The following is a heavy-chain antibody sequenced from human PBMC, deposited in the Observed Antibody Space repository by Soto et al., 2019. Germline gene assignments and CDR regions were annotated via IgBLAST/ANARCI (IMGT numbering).Heavy chain of an antibody. V-gene: IGHV3-30*18. CDR2: ISYDGSNK. CDR1: GFTFSSYG. Sequence: GGSLRLSCAASGFTFSSYGMHWVRQAPGKGLEWVAVISYDGSNKYYADSVKGRFTISRDNSKNTLYLQMNSLRAEDTAVYYCAKTQTSRGYSYGLDYFDYWGQGTLVTVSS. CDR3: AKTQTSRGYSYGLDYFDY. J-gene: IGHJ4*02. D-gene: IGHD5-18*01.